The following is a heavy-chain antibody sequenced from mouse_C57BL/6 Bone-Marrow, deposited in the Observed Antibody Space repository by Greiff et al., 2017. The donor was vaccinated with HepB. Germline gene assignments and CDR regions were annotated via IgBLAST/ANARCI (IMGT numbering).Heavy chain of an antibody. CDR3: TRALFITGDAY. J-gene: IGHJ3*01. V-gene: IGHV5-9-1*02. CDR1: GFTFSSYA. Sequence: EVQVVESGEGLVKPGGSLKLSCAASGFTFSSYAMSWVRQTPEKRLEWVAYISSGGDYIYYADTVKGRFTISRDNARNTLYLQMSSLKSEDTAMYYCTRALFITGDAYWGQGTLVTVSA. CDR2: ISSGGDYI. D-gene: IGHD1-1*01.